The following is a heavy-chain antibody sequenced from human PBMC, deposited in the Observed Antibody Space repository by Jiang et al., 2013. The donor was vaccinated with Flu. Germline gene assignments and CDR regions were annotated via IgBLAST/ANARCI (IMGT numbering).Heavy chain of an antibody. D-gene: IGHD5-18*01. CDR1: GDYFSSYA. V-gene: IGHV1-69*01. CDR2: VIPIFGKI. J-gene: IGHJ5*02. Sequence: VQLVESRAEVKKPGSSVKVSCKASGDYFSSYAVSWVRQAPGQGLEWIGGVIPIFGKIDYAQKFQGRVTISAAGESTNTAYMELSSLRSEDTAVYYCARAVGGYSYGYILSWGQGTLVTVSS. CDR3: ARAVGGYSYGYILS.